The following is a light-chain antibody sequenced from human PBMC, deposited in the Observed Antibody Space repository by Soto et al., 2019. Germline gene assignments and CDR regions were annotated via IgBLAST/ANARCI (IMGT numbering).Light chain of an antibody. CDR2: DAS. CDR1: QSISGS. Sequence: DVQMTQSPSTLSASVGDRVTITCRASQSISGSLAWYQQKPGKAPKALIYDASSVESGVPSRFRGSGSGTEFTLTISSLQPDDFATYYCQQYNIYWTFGQGTKVDIK. J-gene: IGKJ1*01. V-gene: IGKV1-5*01. CDR3: QQYNIYWT.